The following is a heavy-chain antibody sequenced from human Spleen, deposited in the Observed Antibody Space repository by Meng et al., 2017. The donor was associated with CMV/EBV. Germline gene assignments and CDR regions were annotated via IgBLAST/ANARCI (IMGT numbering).Heavy chain of an antibody. CDR1: RTGSYY. Sequence: RTGSYYWSWIRQPPGKGLQWIGCIHDSGNTYYNPSLRSRVTISLDKSKNQFSLEVTSVTAADTAVYYCARDTHFASGSYYNWPLIDSWGQGTLVTVSS. D-gene: IGHD3-10*01. CDR3: ARDTHFASGSYYNWPLIDS. V-gene: IGHV4-61*01. CDR2: IHDSGNT. J-gene: IGHJ4*02.